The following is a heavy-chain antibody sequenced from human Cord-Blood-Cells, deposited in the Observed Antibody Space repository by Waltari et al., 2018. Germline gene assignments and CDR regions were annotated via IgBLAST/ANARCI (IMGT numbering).Heavy chain of an antibody. CDR3: ARGYCSSTSCYYYYYYGMDV. V-gene: IGHV4-34*01. CDR2: INHSGST. J-gene: IGHJ6*02. Sequence: QVQLQQWGAGLLKPSETLSLTCAVYGGSFSGYYWSWLRQPPGKGLEWIGEINHSGSTNYHPSLKSRVTISVDTSKNQFSLKLSSVTAADTAVYYCARGYCSSTSCYYYYYYGMDVWGQGTTVTVSS. D-gene: IGHD2-2*01. CDR1: GGSFSGYY.